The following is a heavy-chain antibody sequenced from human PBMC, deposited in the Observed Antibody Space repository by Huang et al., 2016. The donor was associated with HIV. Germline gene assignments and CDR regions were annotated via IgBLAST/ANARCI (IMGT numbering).Heavy chain of an antibody. V-gene: IGHV4-34*01. J-gene: IGHJ3*02. CDR2: SNHSGST. CDR1: GGSFSGYY. CDR3: ARERMMSWLDDHDAFDI. D-gene: IGHD1-1*01. Sequence: QVQLQQWGAGLLKPSETLSLTCAVYGGSFSGYYWSWIRQSPGKGLEWIGESNHSGSTNYNPSLKSRRTIAVDTSKNQCSLKLSSVTAADTAVYYCARERMMSWLDDHDAFDIWGQGTMVTVSS.